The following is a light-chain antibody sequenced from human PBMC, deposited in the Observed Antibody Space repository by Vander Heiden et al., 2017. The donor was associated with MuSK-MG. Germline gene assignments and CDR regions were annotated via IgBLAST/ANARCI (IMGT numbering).Light chain of an antibody. CDR1: QSVLSY. V-gene: IGKV3-11*01. J-gene: IGKJ4*01. CDR3: QQRRNWPPLT. CDR2: EAS. Sequence: DSVLTQSPATLSLSPGERATLSCRASQSVLSYLAWYQQKPGQAPRLLIYEASSRAAGVPARFSGSGSGTDFTLTISSLEPEDFAVYYCQQRRNWPPLTFGGGTKVEIK.